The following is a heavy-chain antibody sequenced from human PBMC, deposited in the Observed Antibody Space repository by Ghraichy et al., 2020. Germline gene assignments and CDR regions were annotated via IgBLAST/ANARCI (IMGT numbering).Heavy chain of an antibody. CDR3: ARDPFFGTSSGEGH. CDR1: GFTVSSNY. V-gene: IGHV3-53*01. CDR2: IYSGGST. D-gene: IGHD1-14*01. J-gene: IGHJ4*02. Sequence: GGSLRLSCAASGFTVSSNYMSWVRQAPGKGLEWVSVIYSGGSTYYADSVKGRFTISRDNSKNTLYLQMNSLRAEDTAVYYCARDPFFGTSSGEGHWGQGTLVTVSS.